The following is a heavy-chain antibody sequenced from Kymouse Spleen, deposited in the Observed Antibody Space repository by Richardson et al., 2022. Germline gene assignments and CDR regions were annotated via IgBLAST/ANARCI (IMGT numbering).Heavy chain of an antibody. J-gene: IGHJ6*02. V-gene: IGHV4-31*03. CDR1: GGSISSGGYY. Sequence: QVQLQESGPGLVKPSQTLSLTCTVSGGSISSGGYYWSWIRQHPGKGLEWIGYIYYSGSTYYNPSLKSRVTISVDTSKNQFSLKLSSVTAADTAVYYCARDHDYSYYYYYGMDVWGQGTTVTVSS. CDR3: ARDHDYSYYYYYGMDV. CDR2: IYYSGST. D-gene: IGHD4-11,IGHD4-11*01.